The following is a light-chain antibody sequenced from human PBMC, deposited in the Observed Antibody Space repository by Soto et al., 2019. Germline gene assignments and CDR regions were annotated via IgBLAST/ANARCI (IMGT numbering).Light chain of an antibody. Sequence: IQLTQSPSSLSASVGDRVTITCRASQDISINLAWYHQIPGKAPKVLISGASAVQTGVPSEFSGSGSGTDFTLTISSLPPEHFATYYCHQLHSYPYTFGQGTKLEI. CDR1: QDISIN. J-gene: IGKJ2*01. CDR2: GAS. CDR3: HQLHSYPYT. V-gene: IGKV1-9*01.